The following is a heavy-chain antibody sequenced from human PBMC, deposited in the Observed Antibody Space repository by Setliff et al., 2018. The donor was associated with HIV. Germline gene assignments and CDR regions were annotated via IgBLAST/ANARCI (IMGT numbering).Heavy chain of an antibody. D-gene: IGHD3-22*01. J-gene: IGHJ3*02. Sequence: KASETLSLTCTVSGGYIATYYWSWIRQPPGKGLEWIGYIYYSGSTNYNPPLKSRVTISVDTSKNQFSLKLSSVTAADTAVYYCARLHYYDRSGLTVGAFDIWGQGTMVTVSS. V-gene: IGHV4-59*08. CDR1: GGYIATYY. CDR3: ARLHYYDRSGLTVGAFDI. CDR2: IYYSGST.